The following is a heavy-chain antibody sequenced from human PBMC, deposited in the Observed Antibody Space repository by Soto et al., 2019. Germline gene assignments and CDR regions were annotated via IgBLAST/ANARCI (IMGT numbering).Heavy chain of an antibody. J-gene: IGHJ4*02. CDR2: IYSGGST. CDR3: ARDFGAHKDY. Sequence: EVQLVESGGGLVQPGGSLRLSCAASGFTVSSNYMSWVRQAPGKGLEWVSVIYSGGSTYYADSVKGRFTISRDNSKNTLYLKMNSLRAENTAVYSCARDFGAHKDYGGQGPRVPFSS. D-gene: IGHD3-16*01. CDR1: GFTVSSNY. V-gene: IGHV3-66*01.